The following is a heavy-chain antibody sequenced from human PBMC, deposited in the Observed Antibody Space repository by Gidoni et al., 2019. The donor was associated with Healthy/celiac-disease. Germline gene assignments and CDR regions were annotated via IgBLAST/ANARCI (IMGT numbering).Heavy chain of an antibody. CDR1: GFTFSSYS. CDR2: ISSSSSYI. J-gene: IGHJ4*02. CDR3: ARDGYYYDSSGYYYSDFDY. D-gene: IGHD3-22*01. Sequence: EVQLVESGGGLVKPGGSLRLSCAASGFTFSSYSMNWVRQAPGKGLEWVSSISSSSSYIYYADSVKGRFTISRDNAKNSLYLQMNSLRAEDTAVYYCARDGYYYDSSGYYYSDFDYWGQGTLVTVSS. V-gene: IGHV3-21*01.